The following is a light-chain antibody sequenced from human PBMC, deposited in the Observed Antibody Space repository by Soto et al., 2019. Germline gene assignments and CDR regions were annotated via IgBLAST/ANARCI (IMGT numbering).Light chain of an antibody. J-gene: IGKJ2*01. CDR3: QQLNSYPYT. CDR2: AAS. Sequence: DIQLTQSPSFLSASVGDRVTITCRASQGISSYLAWYQQKPGKAPKLLIYAASTLQSGVPSRFSGSGSGTEFTLTISSLQPEDFVTYYCQQLNSYPYTFGQGTKLDIK. CDR1: QGISSY. V-gene: IGKV1-9*01.